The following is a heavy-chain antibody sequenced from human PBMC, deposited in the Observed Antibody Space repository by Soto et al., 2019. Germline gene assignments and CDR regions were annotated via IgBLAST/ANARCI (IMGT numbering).Heavy chain of an antibody. Sequence: QVQLVQSGAEVKEPGDSVRVSCEASGYTFTAYHIHWVRQAHGQGLEWMGWINPKFGDTTYAQDCQGRVSMTRDMSISTVYMELSRLTSDDTAIYYCARNMDYYYGRGSGNGHGVWGQGTTVTVFS. J-gene: IGHJ6*02. V-gene: IGHV1-2*02. CDR2: INPKFGDT. CDR1: GYTFTAYH. D-gene: IGHD3-10*02. CDR3: ARNMDYYYGRGSGNGHGV.